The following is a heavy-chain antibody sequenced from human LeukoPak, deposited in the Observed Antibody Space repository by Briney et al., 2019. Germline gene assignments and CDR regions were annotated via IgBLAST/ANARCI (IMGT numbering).Heavy chain of an antibody. D-gene: IGHD4/OR15-4a*01. V-gene: IGHV3-30*03. CDR2: ISYDGSNK. Sequence: GGSLRLSCAASGFTFSSYGMHWVRQAPGKGLEWVAVISYDGSNKYYADSVKGRSTISRDNSKNTLYLQMNSLRAEDTAVYYCAREGPRVPHHWGQGTLVTVSS. CDR3: AREGPRVPHH. J-gene: IGHJ4*02. CDR1: GFTFSSYG.